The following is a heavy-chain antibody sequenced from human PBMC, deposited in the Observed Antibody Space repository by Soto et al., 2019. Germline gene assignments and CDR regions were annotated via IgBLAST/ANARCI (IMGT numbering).Heavy chain of an antibody. D-gene: IGHD6-19*01. J-gene: IGHJ4*02. V-gene: IGHV4-59*01. CDR3: ARAVEMYASGWYYFDY. Sequence: QVQLQESGPGLVKPSETLSLTCTVSGGSISSYYWSWIRQPPGKGLEWIGFIYYSESTNYNPSLQSRVTISVDTSKNQFFLRLTPVTAADTAVYYCARAVEMYASGWYYFDYWGQGTLVTVSS. CDR1: GGSISSYY. CDR2: IYYSEST.